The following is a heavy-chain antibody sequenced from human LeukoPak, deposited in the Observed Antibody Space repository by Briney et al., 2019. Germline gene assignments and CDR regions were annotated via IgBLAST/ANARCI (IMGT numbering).Heavy chain of an antibody. D-gene: IGHD3-10*01. CDR1: GYTFTSYY. CDR2: INPSGGST. CDR3: AREYGSEDGAFDI. J-gene: IGHJ3*02. V-gene: IGHV1-46*01. Sequence: ASVKVCCKASGYTFTSYYMHWERQAPGQGLEWMGIINPSGGSTSYAQKFQGRVTMTRDTSTSTVYMELSSLRSEDTAVYYCAREYGSEDGAFDIWGQGTMVTVSS.